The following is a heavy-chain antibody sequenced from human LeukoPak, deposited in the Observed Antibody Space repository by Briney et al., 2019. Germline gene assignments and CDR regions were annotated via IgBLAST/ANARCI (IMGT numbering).Heavy chain of an antibody. D-gene: IGHD3-3*01. CDR3: ARDQYYDFWSGYSYYFDY. V-gene: IGHV3-30-3*01. J-gene: IGHJ4*02. CDR1: GFTFSSYA. Sequence: GGSLRLSCAASGFTFSSYAMHWVRQARGKGLEWVAVISYDGSNKYYADSVKGRFTISRDNSKNTLYLQMNSLRAEDTAVYYCARDQYYDFWSGYSYYFDYWGQGTLVTVSS. CDR2: ISYDGSNK.